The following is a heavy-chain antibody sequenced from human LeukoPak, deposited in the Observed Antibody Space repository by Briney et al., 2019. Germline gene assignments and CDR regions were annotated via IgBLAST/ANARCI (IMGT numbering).Heavy chain of an antibody. J-gene: IGHJ4*02. Sequence: GASVKLSCKASGYTFTGYYMHWVRQAPGQGLEWMGWINPNSGGTNYAQKLQGRVTMTRDTSISTAYMDLSRLRSDDTAVYYCAREEHCSGGSCYAFDYWGQGTLVTVSP. V-gene: IGHV1-2*02. CDR1: GYTFTGYY. D-gene: IGHD2-15*01. CDR2: INPNSGGT. CDR3: AREEHCSGGSCYAFDY.